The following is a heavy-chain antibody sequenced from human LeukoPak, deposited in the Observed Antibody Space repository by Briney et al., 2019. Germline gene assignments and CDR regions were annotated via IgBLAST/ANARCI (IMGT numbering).Heavy chain of an antibody. Sequence: GGSLRLSCAASGFTFSSYAMSWVRQAPGKGLEWVSAISGRADRTYYADSVKGRFTISRDNSKNTLSLQMNGLRADDTAVYYCAKESPCTSPRQYYFDYWGQGTLVTASS. CDR1: GFTFSSYA. CDR2: ISGRADRT. V-gene: IGHV3-23*01. CDR3: AKESPCTSPRQYYFDY. J-gene: IGHJ4*02. D-gene: IGHD2-8*01.